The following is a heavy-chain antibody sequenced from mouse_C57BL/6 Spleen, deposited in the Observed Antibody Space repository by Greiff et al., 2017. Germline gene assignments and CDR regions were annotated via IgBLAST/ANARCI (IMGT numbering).Heavy chain of an antibody. CDR1: VFTFSNYW. Sequence: DVHLVESGGGLVQPGGSMKLSCVASVFTFSNYWMNWVRQPPEKGLEWVAQIRLKSDNYATHYAESVKGRFTISRDDSKSSVYLQMNNLRAEDTGIYYCYDYYWYFDVWGTGTTVTVSS. J-gene: IGHJ1*03. CDR2: IRLKSDNYAT. V-gene: IGHV6-3*01. CDR3: YDYYWYFDV. D-gene: IGHD2-4*01.